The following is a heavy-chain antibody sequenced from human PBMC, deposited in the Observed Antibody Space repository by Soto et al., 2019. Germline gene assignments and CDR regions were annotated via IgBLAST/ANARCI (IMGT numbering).Heavy chain of an antibody. D-gene: IGHD5-18*01. CDR2: IYHSGST. CDR3: ASTLWRYSYGDFDY. V-gene: IGHV4-4*02. J-gene: IGHJ4*02. CDR1: GGSISSSNW. Sequence: PSETLSLTCAGSGGSISSSNWWSWVRQPPGKGLEWVGEIYHSGSTNYNPSLKSRVTISVDKSKNQFSLKLSSVTAADTAVYYCASTLWRYSYGDFDYWGQGTLVTVSS.